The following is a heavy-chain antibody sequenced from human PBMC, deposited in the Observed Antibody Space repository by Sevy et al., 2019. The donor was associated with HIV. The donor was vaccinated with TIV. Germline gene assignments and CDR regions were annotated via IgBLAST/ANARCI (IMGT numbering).Heavy chain of an antibody. D-gene: IGHD5-12*01. CDR1: GFTFDDYA. CDR3: TRGLATADTPEYYFDH. CDR2: ITRNSYEAYGGTT. V-gene: IGHV3-49*03. Sequence: GGSLRLSCTTSGFTFDDYAMNWFRQPPGKGLEWVAFITRNSYEAYGGTTDYAASVKGRFIISRDDSKSIAYLQMNSLKTEDTAVYYCTRGLATADTPEYYFDHWGQGILVTVSS. J-gene: IGHJ4*02.